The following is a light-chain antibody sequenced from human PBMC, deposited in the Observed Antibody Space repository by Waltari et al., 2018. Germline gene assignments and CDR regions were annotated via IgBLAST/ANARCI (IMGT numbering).Light chain of an antibody. CDR3: QQSYSTPFT. CDR1: QSISSY. J-gene: IGKJ3*01. V-gene: IGKV1-39*01. CDR2: AAS. Sequence: DIQMPQPPSSLSASVGDSVTITCRASQSISSYLNWYQQKPGKAPKLLIYAASSLQSGVPSRFSGSGSGTDFTLTISSLQPEDFATYYCQQSYSTPFTFGPGTKVGIK.